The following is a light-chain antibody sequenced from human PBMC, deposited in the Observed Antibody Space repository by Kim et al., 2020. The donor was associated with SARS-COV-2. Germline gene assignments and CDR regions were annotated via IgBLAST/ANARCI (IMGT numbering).Light chain of an antibody. V-gene: IGKV1-33*01. CDR1: QDINNY. J-gene: IGKJ3*01. CDR2: DAS. Sequence: DIQMTQSPSSLSASVGDRVTITCQASQDINNYLIWFQQKPGKPPKLLIYDASNLETGVPSRFSGSGSGTDFTFTISSLQPEDIATYYCQQYENLPFTFGPGTKVDIK. CDR3: QQYENLPFT.